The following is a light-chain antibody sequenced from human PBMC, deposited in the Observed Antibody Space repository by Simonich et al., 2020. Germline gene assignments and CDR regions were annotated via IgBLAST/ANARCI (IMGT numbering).Light chain of an antibody. CDR1: QSLVPSDGNTT. CDR3: MQGTHWPPIT. CDR2: KGS. J-gene: IGKJ5*01. Sequence: DVVMTQSPLSLPVTLGQPASISCRSSQSLVPSDGNTTLNWFQQRPGQSTRRLIYKGSNRVSGVPDGLSCSGSGTDFSLKISRVEAENVGVYYCMQGTHWPPITFGQGTRLEIK. V-gene: IGKV2-30*02.